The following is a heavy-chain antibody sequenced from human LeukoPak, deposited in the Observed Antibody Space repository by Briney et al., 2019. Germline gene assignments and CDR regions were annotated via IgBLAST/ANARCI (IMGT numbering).Heavy chain of an antibody. CDR2: IIPIFGTA. J-gene: IGHJ5*02. V-gene: IGHV1-69*05. CDR3: ARERGSGYSKNWFDP. Sequence: ASVKVSCKASGGTFSSYAISWVRQAPGQGLEWMGGIIPIFGTANYAQKFQGRVTITTDESTSKAYMELSSLRSEDTAVYYWARERGSGYSKNWFDPWGQGTLVTVSS. CDR1: GGTFSSYA. D-gene: IGHD5-12*01.